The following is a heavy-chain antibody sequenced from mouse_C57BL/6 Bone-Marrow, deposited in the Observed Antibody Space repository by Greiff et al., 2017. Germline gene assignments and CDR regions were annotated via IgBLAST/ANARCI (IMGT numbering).Heavy chain of an antibody. J-gene: IGHJ3*01. CDR1: GYTFTSYG. Sequence: VQLQQSGAELARPGASVKLSCKASGYTFTSYGISWVKQRTGQGLEWIGEIYPRSGNTYYNEKFKGKATLTADKSSSTAYMELRSLTSEDSAVYFCADYYGSPCAYWGQGTLVTVSA. CDR2: IYPRSGNT. D-gene: IGHD1-1*01. V-gene: IGHV1-81*01. CDR3: ADYYGSPCAY.